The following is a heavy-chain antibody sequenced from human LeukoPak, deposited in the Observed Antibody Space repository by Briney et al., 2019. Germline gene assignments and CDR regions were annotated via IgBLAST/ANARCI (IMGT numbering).Heavy chain of an antibody. CDR1: GFTFSSYA. Sequence: GGSLRLSCAASGFTFSSYAMSWVRQAPGKGLEWVSTINGGGVNTHYADSVKGRFTISRDNSKNTLYLQMNSLRAEDTAVYYCAKDLNYYDLGAFDIWGQGTMVTVSS. V-gene: IGHV3-23*01. J-gene: IGHJ3*02. CDR3: AKDLNYYDLGAFDI. D-gene: IGHD3-22*01. CDR2: INGGGVNT.